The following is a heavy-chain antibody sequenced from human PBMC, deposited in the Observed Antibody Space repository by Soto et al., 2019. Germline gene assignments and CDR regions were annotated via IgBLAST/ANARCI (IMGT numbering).Heavy chain of an antibody. V-gene: IGHV4-34*01. CDR1: GGSFSGYY. Sequence: SETLSLTCAVYGGSFSGYYWSWIRQPPGKGLEWIGRVYDSGSTNYNPSLKSRVTISVDTSKNQLSLKLSSVTAADTAVYYCARGKRGYSSSWYAVWGQGTTVTVSS. D-gene: IGHD6-13*01. J-gene: IGHJ6*02. CDR3: ARGKRGYSSSWYAV. CDR2: VYDSGST.